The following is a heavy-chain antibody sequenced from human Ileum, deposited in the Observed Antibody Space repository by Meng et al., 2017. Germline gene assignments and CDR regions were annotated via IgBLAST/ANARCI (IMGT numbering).Heavy chain of an antibody. CDR3: TTEGLRCHNN. J-gene: IGHJ4*02. V-gene: IGHV3-15*04. Sequence: EVQLVESGGGLVKPGGSLRPSCVASGFSFSNAWLSWVRQVPGKGLEWVGSIESETSGLTTYYAAPVKGRFSISRDDSKNALYLQMNSLKTEDSAIYYCTTEGLRCHNNWGQGTLVTVSS. CDR2: IESETSGLTT. D-gene: IGHD4-17*01. CDR1: GFSFSNAW.